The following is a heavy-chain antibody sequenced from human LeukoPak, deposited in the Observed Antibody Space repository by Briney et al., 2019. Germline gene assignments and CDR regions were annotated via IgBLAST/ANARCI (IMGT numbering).Heavy chain of an antibody. Sequence: GGSLRLSCAASGFTFSNYGMHWVRQAPGKGLEWVAFIRYDGSNKYYADSVKGRFTISRDNSKNTLYLQMNSLRAEDTAVYYCAKDYLDSGGYSYGYWYYYYYMDVWGKGTTVTVSS. V-gene: IGHV3-30*02. CDR1: GFTFSNYG. CDR3: AKDYLDSGGYSYGYWYYYYYMDV. CDR2: IRYDGSNK. J-gene: IGHJ6*03. D-gene: IGHD5-18*01.